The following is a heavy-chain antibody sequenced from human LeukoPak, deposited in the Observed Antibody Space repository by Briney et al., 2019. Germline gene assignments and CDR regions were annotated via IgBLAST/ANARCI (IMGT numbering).Heavy chain of an antibody. J-gene: IGHJ3*02. CDR3: ARDLTSYVGAFDI. CDR1: GFTFDDYG. V-gene: IGHV3-11*01. D-gene: IGHD2-8*01. CDR2: ISSSGSTI. Sequence: PGGSLRLSCAASGFTFDDYGMSWVRQAPGKGLEWVSYISSSGSTIYYADSVKGRFTISRDNAKNSLYLQMNSLRAEDTAVYYCARDLTSYVGAFDIWGQGTMVTVSS.